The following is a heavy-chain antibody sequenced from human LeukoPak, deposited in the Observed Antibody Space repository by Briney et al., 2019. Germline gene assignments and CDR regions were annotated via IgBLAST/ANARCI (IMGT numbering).Heavy chain of an antibody. V-gene: IGHV3-30*02. CDR3: SRAGGGYSYGYYMTS. CDR2: IRYDGNNK. D-gene: IGHD5-18*01. J-gene: IGHJ6*03. CDR1: GFTFSNYG. Sequence: PGGSLRLSCAASGFTFSNYGMHWVRQAPGKGLEWVAFIRYDGNNKFYADSVKGRFTISRDNSKNTLYLQMNSLRAEDTAVYYCSRAGGGYSYGYYMTSGAKGPRSASP.